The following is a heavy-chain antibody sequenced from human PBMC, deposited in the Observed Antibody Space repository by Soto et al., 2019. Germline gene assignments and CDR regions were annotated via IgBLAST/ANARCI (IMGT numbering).Heavy chain of an antibody. D-gene: IGHD3-22*01. CDR3: AKSKHDSSGYYPYYYYGMDV. CDR2: ISYDGSNK. CDR1: GFTFSSYG. V-gene: IGHV3-30*18. J-gene: IGHJ6*02. Sequence: GGSLRLSCAASGFTFSSYGMHWVRQAPGKGLEWVAVISYDGSNKYYADSVKGRFTISRDNSKNTLYLQMNSLRAEDTAVYYCAKSKHDSSGYYPYYYYGMDVWGQGTTVTVS.